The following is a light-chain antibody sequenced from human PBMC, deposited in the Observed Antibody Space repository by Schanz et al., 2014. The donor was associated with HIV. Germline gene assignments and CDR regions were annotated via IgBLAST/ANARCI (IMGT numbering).Light chain of an antibody. CDR2: GTH. V-gene: IGLV1-51*01. CDR3: ATWDRTLSAVV. Sequence: QSLLTQPPSVSAAPGQRVTISCSGSAFNVGQNYVSWYQQFPGTAPKLLIYGTHDRLSEIPDRFSGSKTGTSATLAIVGLQTGDEADYYCATWDRTLSAVVFGGGTKLTVL. CDR1: AFNVGQNY. J-gene: IGLJ2*01.